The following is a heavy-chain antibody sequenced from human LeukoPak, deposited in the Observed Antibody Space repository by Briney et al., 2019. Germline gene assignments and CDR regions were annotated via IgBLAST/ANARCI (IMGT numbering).Heavy chain of an antibody. J-gene: IGHJ5*02. D-gene: IGHD6-13*01. CDR1: GGTFSSYA. CDR2: IIPIFGTA. Sequence: SVKASCKASGGTFSSYAISWVRQAPGQGLEWMGGIIPIFGTANYAQKFQGRVTITADESTSTAYMELSSLRSEDTAVYFCAGAPRYSSSWPNNWFDPWGQGTLVTVSS. CDR3: AGAPRYSSSWPNNWFDP. V-gene: IGHV1-69*13.